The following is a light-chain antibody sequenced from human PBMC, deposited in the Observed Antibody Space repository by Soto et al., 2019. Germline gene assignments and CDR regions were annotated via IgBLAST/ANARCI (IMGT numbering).Light chain of an antibody. CDR1: SSDVGGYNY. J-gene: IGLJ2*01. CDR2: EVS. V-gene: IGLV2-14*01. Sequence: QSVLTQPASVSGSPGQSITISCTGTSSDVGGYNYVSWYQQHPGKAPNLMIYEVSNRPSGVSNRFSGSKSGNTASLTISGLQAEDEADYYCSSYTSSSTLVFGGGTKRTVL. CDR3: SSYTSSSTLV.